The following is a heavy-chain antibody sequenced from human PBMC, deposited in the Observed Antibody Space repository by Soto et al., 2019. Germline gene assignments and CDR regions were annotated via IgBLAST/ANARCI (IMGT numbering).Heavy chain of an antibody. CDR2: IYSGGST. V-gene: IGHV3-53*01. CDR3: ARSAVVVAAAQHFGYDSMDV. J-gene: IGHJ6*01. Sequence: EVQLVESGGGLIQTGGSLRLSCAASGFTGSSNYMSWVRHAPGKGLELVSVIYSGGSTYYVDSVKGRLNISRDNSKNTLYLHIYSLGDADTAVYDCARSAVVVAAAQHFGYDSMDVWGQGTKVTVSS. D-gene: IGHD2-15*01. CDR1: GFTGSSNY.